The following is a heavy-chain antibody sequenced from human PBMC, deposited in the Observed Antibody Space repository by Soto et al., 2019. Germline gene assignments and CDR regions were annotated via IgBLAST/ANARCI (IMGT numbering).Heavy chain of an antibody. D-gene: IGHD2-2*01. CDR3: ARILGYCSSTSCHQGGYYYGMDV. CDR2: IIPIFGTA. Sequence: GASVKVSCKASGGTFSSYAISWVRQAPGQGLEWMGGIIPIFGTANYAQKFQGRVTITADESTSTAYMELSGLRSEDTAVYYCARILGYCSSTSCHQGGYYYGMDVWGQGTTVTVSS. V-gene: IGHV1-69*13. CDR1: GGTFSSYA. J-gene: IGHJ6*02.